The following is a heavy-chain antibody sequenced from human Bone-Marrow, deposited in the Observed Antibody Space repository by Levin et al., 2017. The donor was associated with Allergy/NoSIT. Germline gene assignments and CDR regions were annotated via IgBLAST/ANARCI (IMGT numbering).Heavy chain of an antibody. J-gene: IGHJ4*02. CDR1: EFTFTSYS. V-gene: IGHV3-30-3*01. Sequence: GGSLRLSCVVSEFTFTSYSMHWVRQAPGKGLAWVARISGDGSKTNYTDSVKGRFTISRDNAKNTLYLHLTNLRPEDAATYFCARDRETPGSNRKFDYWGQGARVFVSS. D-gene: IGHD2/OR15-2a*01. CDR3: ARDRETPGSNRKFDY. CDR2: ISGDGSKT.